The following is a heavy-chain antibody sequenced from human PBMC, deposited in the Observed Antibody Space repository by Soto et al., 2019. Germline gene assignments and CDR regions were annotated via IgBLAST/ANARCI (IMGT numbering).Heavy chain of an antibody. Sequence: EVQLVESGGGLVQPGGSLRLSCAASGFTFSDHHIDWVRQAPGKGLEWVGRSRNKARGYTTEYAPSAIGRFTISRDASRRSVLLEKYSMRSDDTAMFYCVTDDSRGDPRAFDLWGQGTMVTVSS. CDR1: GFTFSDHH. V-gene: IGHV3-72*01. CDR3: VTDDSRGDPRAFDL. CDR2: SRNKARGYTT. J-gene: IGHJ3*01. D-gene: IGHD3-10*01.